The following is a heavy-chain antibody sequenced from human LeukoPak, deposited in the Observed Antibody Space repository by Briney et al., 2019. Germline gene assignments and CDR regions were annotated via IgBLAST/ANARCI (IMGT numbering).Heavy chain of an antibody. CDR1: GFTFSDYY. V-gene: IGHV3-11*01. CDR3: ARDLYGDKIHYYYYYGMDV. CDR2: ISSSGSTI. D-gene: IGHD4-17*01. J-gene: IGHJ6*02. Sequence: GGSLRLSCAASGFTFSDYYMSWIRQAPGKGLEWVSYISSSGSTIYYADSVKGRFTISRDNAKNSLYLQMNSLRAEDTAVYYCARDLYGDKIHYYYYYGMDVWGQGTTVTVSS.